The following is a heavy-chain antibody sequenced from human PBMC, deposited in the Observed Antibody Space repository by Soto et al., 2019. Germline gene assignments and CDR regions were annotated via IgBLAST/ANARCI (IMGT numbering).Heavy chain of an antibody. D-gene: IGHD3-3*01. J-gene: IGHJ4*02. CDR3: AKDRFWSGYYLDY. Sequence: SETLSLTCTVSGGSISSSSYYWGWIRQPPGKGLEWIGSIYYSGSTYYNPSLKSRVTISVDTSKNQFSLKLSSVTAADTAVYYCAKDRFWSGYYLDYWGQGTLVTVSS. CDR2: IYYSGST. CDR1: GGSISSSSYY. V-gene: IGHV4-39*02.